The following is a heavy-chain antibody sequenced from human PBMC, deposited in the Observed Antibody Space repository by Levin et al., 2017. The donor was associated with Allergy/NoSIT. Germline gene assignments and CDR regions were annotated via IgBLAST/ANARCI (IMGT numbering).Heavy chain of an antibody. CDR1: GGSISNSNYY. Sequence: SETLSLTCTVSGGSISNSNYYWGWIRQPPGKGLEWIGTIHHSGSTYSNPSLKSRVTLSVDTSKNQISLRLSSVTAADTVVYYCASKPFNTGWCYYFAFWGQVTLFTFSA. V-gene: IGHV4-39*01. D-gene: IGHD6-19*01. CDR3: ASKPFNTGWCYYFAF. CDR2: IHHSGST. J-gene: IGHJ4*02.